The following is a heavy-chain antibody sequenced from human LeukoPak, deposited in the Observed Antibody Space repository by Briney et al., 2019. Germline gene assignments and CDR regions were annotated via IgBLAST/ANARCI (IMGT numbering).Heavy chain of an antibody. J-gene: IGHJ4*02. D-gene: IGHD1-1*01. Sequence: PSETLSLTCTVSGGSISSSSYYWGWIRQPPGKGLEWIGSIYYSGSTYYNPSLKGRVTISADTSKNHFSLRLSSVTAADTAVYYCARQDWNFDYWGQGTLVTVSS. CDR1: GGSISSSSYY. CDR2: IYYSGST. V-gene: IGHV4-39*01. CDR3: ARQDWNFDY.